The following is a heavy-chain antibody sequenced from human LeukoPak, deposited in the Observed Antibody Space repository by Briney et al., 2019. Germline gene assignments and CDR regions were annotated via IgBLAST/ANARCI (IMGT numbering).Heavy chain of an antibody. D-gene: IGHD1-1*01. Sequence: GGSLRLSCAASGFTFSSYAMSWVRQGPGKGLEWVSAISGSGSRTYYADSVKGRFTISRDNSKNTLYLQMNSLRAEDTAVYYCAKRHGGLESVEYYFDYWGQGTLVTVSS. V-gene: IGHV3-23*01. CDR1: GFTFSSYA. CDR2: ISGSGSRT. J-gene: IGHJ4*02. CDR3: AKRHGGLESVEYYFDY.